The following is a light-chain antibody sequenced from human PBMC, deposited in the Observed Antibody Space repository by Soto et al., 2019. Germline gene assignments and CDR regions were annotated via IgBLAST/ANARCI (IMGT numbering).Light chain of an antibody. CDR1: QGISSY. V-gene: IGKV1-8*01. J-gene: IGKJ5*01. CDR3: QHSYSTLIT. CDR2: AAS. Sequence: AIRMPQSPSSLSASTGDRVTITCRASQGISSYLAWYQQRPGKAPDLLIFAASTLQSGVPSRFSGSGSGTDFTLTISSLQPEDFATYYCQHSYSTLITFGQGTRLEIK.